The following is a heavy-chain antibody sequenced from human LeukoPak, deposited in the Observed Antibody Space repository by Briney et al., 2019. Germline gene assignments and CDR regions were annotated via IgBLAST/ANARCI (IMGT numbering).Heavy chain of an antibody. Sequence: GASVKVSCKASGYTFTSYGITWVRRAPGQGLEWMGWISAYNGYTNYAQKLQGRVLMTTDTSTSTAYMELRSLRSDDTAVYYCARSESTYYYDISGYLSDPWGQGTLVTVSS. CDR1: GYTFTSYG. V-gene: IGHV1-18*01. J-gene: IGHJ5*02. CDR2: ISAYNGYT. D-gene: IGHD3-22*01. CDR3: ARSESTYYYDISGYLSDP.